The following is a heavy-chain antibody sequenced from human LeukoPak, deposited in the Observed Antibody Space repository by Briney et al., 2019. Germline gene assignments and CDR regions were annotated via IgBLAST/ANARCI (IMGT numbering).Heavy chain of an antibody. D-gene: IGHD5-24*01. CDR3: AREGATGKFDP. Sequence: SETLSLTCAVYGGSFSGYYWSWIRQPPGKGLEWIGEINHSGSTNYNPSLKSRVTISVDTSKNQFSLKLSSVTAADTAVYYCAREGATGKFDPWGQGTLVTVSS. J-gene: IGHJ5*02. CDR1: GGSFSGYY. CDR2: INHSGST. V-gene: IGHV4-34*01.